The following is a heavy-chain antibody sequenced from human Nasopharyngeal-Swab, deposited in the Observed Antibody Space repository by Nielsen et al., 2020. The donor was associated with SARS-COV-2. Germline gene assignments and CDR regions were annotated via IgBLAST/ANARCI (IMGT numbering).Heavy chain of an antibody. Sequence: GQSLTISCAVYGLAFNTYWSHWVRQAPGNGLVWVSHINGDGTSATYTDSVKGRFSIYRDNAKNLVYLYMSSLRDEDTGVYFCASDQIYKLVDPWGQGTLVTISS. V-gene: IGHV3-74*01. D-gene: IGHD5-24*01. CDR1: GLAFNTYW. J-gene: IGHJ5*02. CDR2: INGDGTSA. CDR3: ASDQIYKLVDP.